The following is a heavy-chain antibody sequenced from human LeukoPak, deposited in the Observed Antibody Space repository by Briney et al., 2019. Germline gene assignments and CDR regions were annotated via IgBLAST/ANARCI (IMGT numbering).Heavy chain of an antibody. J-gene: IGHJ3*02. CDR1: GFTFSSYA. V-gene: IGHV3-23*01. Sequence: GGSLGLSCAASGFTFSSYAMSWVRQAPGKGLEWVSVISGSGGTTYYADSVKGRFTISRDNSKNTLSLQMNSLRAEDTAVYYCAKDKSSSWHFGFDIWGQGTMVTVSS. CDR3: AKDKSSSWHFGFDI. D-gene: IGHD6-13*01. CDR2: ISGSGGTT.